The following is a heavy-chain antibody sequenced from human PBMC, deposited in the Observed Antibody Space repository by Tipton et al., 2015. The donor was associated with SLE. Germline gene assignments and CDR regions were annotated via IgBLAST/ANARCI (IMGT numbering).Heavy chain of an antibody. V-gene: IGHV4-61*02. J-gene: IGHJ4*02. CDR3: ARDHSGSVGTYLDY. Sequence: TLSLTCTVSGGSISSGSYYWSWIRQPAGKGLEWIGRIYASGRTNYNPSLKSRVTISVDTAKNQFSQKLSSVTAADTAVYYCARDHSGSVGTYLDYWGQGTLGTVPP. CDR2: IYASGRT. CDR1: GGSISSGSYY. D-gene: IGHD1-26*01.